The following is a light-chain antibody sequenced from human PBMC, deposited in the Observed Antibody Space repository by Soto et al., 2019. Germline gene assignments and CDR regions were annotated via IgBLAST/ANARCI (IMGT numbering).Light chain of an antibody. CDR2: DAS. Sequence: EIVMTQSPDTLSVSPGETATLSCRASQSVGSNLAWYQQKPGQAPGLLISDASTRAAGLPARFSGGGSGTEFTLTISSLQSEDFAVYYCQQSNNWPKTFGQGTKVDIK. J-gene: IGKJ1*01. V-gene: IGKV3-15*01. CDR1: QSVGSN. CDR3: QQSNNWPKT.